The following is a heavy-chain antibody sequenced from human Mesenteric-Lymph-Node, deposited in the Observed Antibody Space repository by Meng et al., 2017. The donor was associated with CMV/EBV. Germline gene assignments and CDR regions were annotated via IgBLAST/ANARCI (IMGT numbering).Heavy chain of an antibody. J-gene: IGHJ3*02. V-gene: IGHV1-2*02. CDR3: ARGPSSSGYSLKI. Sequence: ASVKVSCKTSGYTFTGYYMHWVRQAPGQGLEWMGWINPNSGGTNYAQKFQGRVTMTRDTPISTAYMELSSLRSEDTAVYYCARGPSSSGYSLKIWGQGTMVTVSS. CDR1: GYTFTGYY. D-gene: IGHD3-22*01. CDR2: INPNSGGT.